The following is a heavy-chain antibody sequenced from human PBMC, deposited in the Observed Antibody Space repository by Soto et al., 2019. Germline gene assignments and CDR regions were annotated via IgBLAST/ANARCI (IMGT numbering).Heavy chain of an antibody. CDR3: ASRSPALDH. D-gene: IGHD2-2*01. J-gene: IGHJ5*02. CDR2: IWYDGSKK. CDR1: GFTFSSYG. Sequence: QVQLVESGGDVVQPGRSLRLSCAASGFTFSSYGMHWVRQAPGKGLEWVAVIWYDGSKKYYADFVKGRFTISRDNSKNTLYLQMNSLRAEDTAVYYCASRSPALDHWGQGTLVTVSA. V-gene: IGHV3-33*01.